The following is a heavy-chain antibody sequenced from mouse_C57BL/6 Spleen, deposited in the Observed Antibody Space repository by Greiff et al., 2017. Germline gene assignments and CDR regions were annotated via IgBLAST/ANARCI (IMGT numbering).Heavy chain of an antibody. Sequence: QVQLQQSGPELVKPGASVKISRKASGYAFSSSWMNWVKQRPGKGLEWIGRIYPGDGDTNYNGKFKGKATLTADKSSSTAYMQLSSLTSEDSAVYFCARWGDSSGWGQGTLVTVSA. J-gene: IGHJ3*01. CDR1: GYAFSSSW. CDR3: ARWGDSSG. V-gene: IGHV1-82*01. CDR2: IYPGDGDT. D-gene: IGHD3-2*02.